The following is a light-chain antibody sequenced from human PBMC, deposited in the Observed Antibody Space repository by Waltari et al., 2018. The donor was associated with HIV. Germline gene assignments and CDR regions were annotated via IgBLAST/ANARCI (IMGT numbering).Light chain of an antibody. CDR1: RSDFGSYNI. CDR3: CSYAGTSTVV. J-gene: IGLJ2*01. CDR2: EVS. V-gene: IGLV2-23*02. Sequence: QSALTQPASVSGSPGQSMTIPCTGTRSDFGSYNIVSWYQQHPGKAPKLMIYEVSKRPSGVSNRFSGSKSGNTASLTISGLQAEDEADYYCCSYAGTSTVVFGGGTKLTVL.